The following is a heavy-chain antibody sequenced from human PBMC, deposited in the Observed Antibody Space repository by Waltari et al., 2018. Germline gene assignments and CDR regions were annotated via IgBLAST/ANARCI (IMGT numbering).Heavy chain of an antibody. D-gene: IGHD2-8*02. J-gene: IGHJ4*02. CDR2: IYPGDSDT. V-gene: IGHV5-51*03. CDR1: GYSFTSYW. Sequence: EVQLVQSGAEVKKPGESLKISCKGSGYSFTSYWIGWVSQMPGKGLEWMGIIYPGDSDTRYSPSFQGQVTISADKSISTAYLQWSSLKASDTAMYYCARRDCTGGVCHSELDYWGQGTLVTVSS. CDR3: ARRDCTGGVCHSELDY.